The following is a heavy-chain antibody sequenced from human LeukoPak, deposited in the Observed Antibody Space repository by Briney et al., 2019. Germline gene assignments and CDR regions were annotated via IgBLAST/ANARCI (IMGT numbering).Heavy chain of an antibody. D-gene: IGHD6-13*01. CDR2: IKQDGSAN. J-gene: IGHJ4*02. Sequence: GGSLRLSCAASGFTFSDYWMSWVRQAPGKGLEWVANIKQDGSANYYVDSVKGRFTISRDNAKNSLYLQKNSLRAEDTAVYYCARYLAGHSSSWSDDYWGQGTLVTVSS. CDR3: ARYLAGHSSSWSDDY. V-gene: IGHV3-7*01. CDR1: GFTFSDYW.